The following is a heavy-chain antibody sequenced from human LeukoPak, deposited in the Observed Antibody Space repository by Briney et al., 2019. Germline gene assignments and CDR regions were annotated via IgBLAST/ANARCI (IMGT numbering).Heavy chain of an antibody. J-gene: IGHJ6*03. Sequence: PETLSLTCTVSGGSISYYYWSWIRQPPGKGLEWIGYIYYSGSTNYNPSLKSRVTISVATSKNQFSLKLNSVTAADTAVYYCARTTEGYCRSTSCYGSYYSYYMDVWGKGTTVTISS. CDR1: GGSISYYY. V-gene: IGHV4-59*01. CDR2: IYYSGST. D-gene: IGHD2-2*01. CDR3: ARTTEGYCRSTSCYGSYYSYYMDV.